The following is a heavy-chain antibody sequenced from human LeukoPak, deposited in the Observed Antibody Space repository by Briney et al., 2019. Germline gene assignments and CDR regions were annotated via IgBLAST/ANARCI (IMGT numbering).Heavy chain of an antibody. CDR2: IYTSGST. CDR3: ARGPYAYDSSGAFDI. D-gene: IGHD3-22*01. Sequence: SETLSLTCTVSGDSISSGDYYWSWIRQPAGKGLEWIGRIYTSGSTNYNPSLKSRVTISVDTSKNQFSLKLSSVTAADTAVFYCARGPYAYDSSGAFDIWGQGTMVTVSS. J-gene: IGHJ3*02. V-gene: IGHV4-61*02. CDR1: GDSISSGDYY.